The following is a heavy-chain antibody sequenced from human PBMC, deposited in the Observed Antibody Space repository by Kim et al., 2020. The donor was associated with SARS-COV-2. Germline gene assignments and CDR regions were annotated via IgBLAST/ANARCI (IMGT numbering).Heavy chain of an antibody. CDR1: GFTFSSYA. Sequence: GGSLRLSCAASGFTFSSYAMHWVRQAPGKGLESVSAISSNGGSTYYANSVKGRFTISRDNSKNTLYLQMGSLRAEDMAVYYCARTTWELLPPFDYWGQGTLVTVSS. D-gene: IGHD1-26*01. J-gene: IGHJ4*02. CDR2: ISSNGGST. V-gene: IGHV3-64*01. CDR3: ARTTWELLPPFDY.